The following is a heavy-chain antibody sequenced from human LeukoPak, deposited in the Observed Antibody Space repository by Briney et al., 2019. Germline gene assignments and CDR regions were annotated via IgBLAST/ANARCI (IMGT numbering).Heavy chain of an antibody. CDR2: IKQDGSEK. V-gene: IGHV3-7*03. D-gene: IGHD6-25*01. CDR1: GFTFSSYW. CDR3: ARDLYNSASK. J-gene: IGHJ4*02. Sequence: GGSLRLSCAASGFTFSSYWMSWVRQAPGKGLEWVANIKQDGSEKQYVDSLKGRVTISRDNAKNSLYLQMNSLRAEDTAVYYCARDLYNSASKWGQGTLVTVSS.